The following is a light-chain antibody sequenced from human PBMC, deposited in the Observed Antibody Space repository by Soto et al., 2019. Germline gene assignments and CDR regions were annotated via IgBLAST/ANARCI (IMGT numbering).Light chain of an antibody. J-gene: IGKJ1*01. CDR1: QTVSSN. CDR2: DAS. V-gene: IGKV3-15*01. CDR3: QQYNNWPPWT. Sequence: EIVMTQSPATLSVSPGEGATLSCRASQTVSSNLAWYQQKPGQAPRLLIYDASTRATGIPARFSGSGSGTECPRNNSGLPCEDVAVYDCQQYNNWPPWTFGKGTKVEIK.